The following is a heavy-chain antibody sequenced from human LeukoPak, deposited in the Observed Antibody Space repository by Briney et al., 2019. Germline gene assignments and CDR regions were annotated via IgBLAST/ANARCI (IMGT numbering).Heavy chain of an antibody. CDR2: IATAGDT. CDR3: ARAVRTILDYGIDV. V-gene: IGHV3-13*01. D-gene: IGHD2-8*02. J-gene: IGHJ6*01. Sequence: GGSLRLSCAVSGFTFSSYDMHWVRHATGRGLEWVSAIATAGDTYHPGSVKGSFTISRENAENSLCLQMSRQRAGHTAVSYCARAVRTILDYGIDVWGEGSTVTVSS. CDR1: GFTFSSYD.